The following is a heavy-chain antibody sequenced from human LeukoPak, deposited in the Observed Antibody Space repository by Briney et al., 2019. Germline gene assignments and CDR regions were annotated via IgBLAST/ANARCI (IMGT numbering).Heavy chain of an antibody. CDR3: ARDRPSIAAAPLPLDY. D-gene: IGHD6-13*01. Sequence: ASVKVSCKASGYTFTSYGISWVRQAPGQGLEWMGWISAYNGNTNYAQKLRGRVTMTTDTSTSTAYMELRSLRSDDTAVYYCARDRPSIAAAPLPLDYWGQGTLVTVSS. CDR2: ISAYNGNT. CDR1: GYTFTSYG. J-gene: IGHJ4*02. V-gene: IGHV1-18*01.